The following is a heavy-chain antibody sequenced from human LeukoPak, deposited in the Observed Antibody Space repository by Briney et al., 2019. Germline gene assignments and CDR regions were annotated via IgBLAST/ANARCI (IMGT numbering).Heavy chain of an antibody. J-gene: IGHJ4*02. CDR1: EFTFDKYW. V-gene: IGHV3-74*01. CDR3: ATDNYYDSRGYYTFGH. Sequence: GGSLRLSCAASEFTFDKYWMHWVRQAPGKGLVWVSRINGDGTITSYADSVKGAFIISRDNAKNTLYLQVSSLRAEDTAVYYCATDNYYDSRGYYTFGHWGQGTLVTVSS. D-gene: IGHD3-22*01. CDR2: INGDGTIT.